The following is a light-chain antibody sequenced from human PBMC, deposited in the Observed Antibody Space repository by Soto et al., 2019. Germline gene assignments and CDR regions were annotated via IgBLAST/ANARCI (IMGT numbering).Light chain of an antibody. V-gene: IGLV1-47*02. CDR1: TSNIGTNY. J-gene: IGLJ2*01. Sequence: QPVLTQPPSASGTSGQRVTISCSGSTSNIGTNYVYWYQQLPGTAPRLLMYSTNKRPSGVPDRFSGSKSGTSAFLAITGLRSEDEANYYCAAWDDSLSGPVFGGGTKVTVL. CDR3: AAWDDSLSGPV. CDR2: STN.